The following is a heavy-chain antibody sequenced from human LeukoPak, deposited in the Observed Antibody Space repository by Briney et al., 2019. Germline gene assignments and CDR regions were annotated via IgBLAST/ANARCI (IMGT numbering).Heavy chain of an antibody. CDR3: ARDLNWETY. CDR1: GFTFSSYS. D-gene: IGHD7-27*01. V-gene: IGHV3-48*01. J-gene: IGHJ4*02. CDR2: ISSSSSTI. Sequence: GGSLRLSCAASGFTFSSYSMNWVRQAPGKGLEWVSYISSSSSTIYYVDSVKGRFTISRDNAKNSLYLQMNSLRAEDTAVYYCARDLNWETYWGQGTLVSVSS.